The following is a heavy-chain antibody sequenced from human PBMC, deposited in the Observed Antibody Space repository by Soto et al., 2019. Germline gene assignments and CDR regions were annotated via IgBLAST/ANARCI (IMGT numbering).Heavy chain of an antibody. D-gene: IGHD1-26*01. V-gene: IGHV3-13*01. CDR1: GFNFGSYG. Sequence: GGSLRLSCAASGFNFGSYGMHWVRQATGKGLEWVSAIGTAGDTYYPGSVKGRFTISRENAKNSLYLQMNSLRAEDTAVYYCARGSRVGATSTNGMDVWGQGTTVTVSS. CDR3: ARGSRVGATSTNGMDV. J-gene: IGHJ6*02. CDR2: IGTAGDT.